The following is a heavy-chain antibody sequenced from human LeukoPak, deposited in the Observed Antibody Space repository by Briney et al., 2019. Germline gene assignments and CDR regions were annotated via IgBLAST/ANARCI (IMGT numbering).Heavy chain of an antibody. CDR1: GGSISDYY. CDR3: ARPYRSGRYGAFQM. CDR2: IYYSGST. J-gene: IGHJ3*02. D-gene: IGHD6-19*01. V-gene: IGHV4-59*08. Sequence: SETLSLTCTVSGGSISDYYWSWIRQPPGKGLEWIGYIYYSGSTNYNPSLKSRVTISVDTSQNQFSLKMRLVTAADTAVYYCARPYRSGRYGAFQMWGQGTMATVSS.